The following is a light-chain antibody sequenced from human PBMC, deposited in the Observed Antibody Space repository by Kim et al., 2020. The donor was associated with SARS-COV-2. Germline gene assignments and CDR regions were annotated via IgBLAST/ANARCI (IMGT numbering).Light chain of an antibody. Sequence: PGRAARITCGGNNIGSKSVHWYQQKPGQAPVLVIYYDSDRPSGIPERFSGSNSGNTATLTISRVEAGDEADYYCQVWDSSSDHPVFGGGTKVTVL. V-gene: IGLV3-21*04. CDR2: YDS. CDR1: NIGSKS. CDR3: QVWDSSSDHPV. J-gene: IGLJ2*01.